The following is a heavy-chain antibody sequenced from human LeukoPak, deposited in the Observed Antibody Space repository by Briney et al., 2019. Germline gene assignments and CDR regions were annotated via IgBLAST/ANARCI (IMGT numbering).Heavy chain of an antibody. D-gene: IGHD3-22*01. Sequence: GASVNLSCKTSGYTFTNYGISWVRRAPGQGLEWMGWISGYNGNINYAQKVQDRVTMTTDTSTSTAYMELRSLRSGDTAVYYCARDHYDRSGYSDYWGQGTLVTVSS. V-gene: IGHV1-18*01. J-gene: IGHJ4*02. CDR2: ISGYNGNI. CDR1: GYTFTNYG. CDR3: ARDHYDRSGYSDY.